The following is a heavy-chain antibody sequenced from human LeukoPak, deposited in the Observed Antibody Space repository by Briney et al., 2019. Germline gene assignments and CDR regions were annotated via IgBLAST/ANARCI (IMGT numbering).Heavy chain of an antibody. CDR3: AKSIKYISGCLDY. V-gene: IGHV3-23*01. D-gene: IGHD6-19*01. Sequence: GGSLRLSCAASGFTFSSYAMSWVRQAPGKGLEWVSAISTSGVSTYYADPVKGRFTISRDNSKNTLFLQMNSLRAEDTAVYYCAKSIKYISGCLDYWGQGTLVTVSS. J-gene: IGHJ4*02. CDR1: GFTFSSYA. CDR2: ISTSGVST.